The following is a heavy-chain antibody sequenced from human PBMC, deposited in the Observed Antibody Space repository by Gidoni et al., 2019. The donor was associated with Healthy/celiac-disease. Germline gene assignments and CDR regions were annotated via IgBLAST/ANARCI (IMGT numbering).Heavy chain of an antibody. J-gene: IGHJ4*02. CDR2: IYYSGST. CDR1: GGSVSSGSYY. D-gene: IGHD3-10*01. CDR3: ARDLATTYYYGSENGGFDY. Sequence: QVQLQESGPGLVKPSETLSLTCTVSGGSVSSGSYYWSWIRQPPGKGLEWIGYIYYSGSTNYNPSLKSRVTISVDTSKNQFSLKLSSVTAADTAVYYCARDLATTYYYGSENGGFDYWGQGTLVTVSS. V-gene: IGHV4-61*01.